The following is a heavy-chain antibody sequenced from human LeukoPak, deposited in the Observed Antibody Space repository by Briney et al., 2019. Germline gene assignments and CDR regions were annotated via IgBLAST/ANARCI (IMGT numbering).Heavy chain of an antibody. V-gene: IGHV3-30*04. J-gene: IGHJ4*02. CDR2: ISYDGSNK. D-gene: IGHD3-16*01. CDR3: AREAYDYVWGSYGFDY. CDR1: GFTFSSYA. Sequence: GRSLRLSCAASGFTFSSYAMHWVRQAPGKGLEWVAVISYDGSNKYYADSVKGRFTISRDNSKNTLYLQMNSLRAEDTAVYYCAREAYDYVWGSYGFDYWGQGTLITVSS.